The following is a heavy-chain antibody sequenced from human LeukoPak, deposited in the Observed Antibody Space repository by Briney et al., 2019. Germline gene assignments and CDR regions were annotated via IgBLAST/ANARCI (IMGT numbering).Heavy chain of an antibody. V-gene: IGHV3-48*03. CDR1: GFAFSDYE. CDR3: ARESLLTGYN. J-gene: IGHJ4*02. CDR2: ISESGDTK. Sequence: GGSLRLSCAASGFAFSDYEMHWVRQAPGKGPEWISYISESGDTKHYADSVKGRFTISRDNAKNSLLLQMNSLRVEDTAVYYCARESLLTGYNWGQGSLVTVSP. D-gene: IGHD3-9*01.